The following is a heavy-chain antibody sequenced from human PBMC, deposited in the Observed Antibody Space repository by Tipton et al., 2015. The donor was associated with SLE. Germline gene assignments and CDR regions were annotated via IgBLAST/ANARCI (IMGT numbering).Heavy chain of an antibody. CDR3: TRGGRGDGANPFDP. Sequence: TLSLTCIVSGGSISSSFYFWSWIRQRPGKGLEWIGYIHYSGTTYYNPSLKSRVTISADTSKNQFSLKLTSVTVADTAVYYCTRGGRGDGANPFDPWGQGTLVTVSS. CDR1: GGSISSSFYF. D-gene: IGHD4/OR15-4a*01. CDR2: IHYSGTT. V-gene: IGHV4-31*03. J-gene: IGHJ5*02.